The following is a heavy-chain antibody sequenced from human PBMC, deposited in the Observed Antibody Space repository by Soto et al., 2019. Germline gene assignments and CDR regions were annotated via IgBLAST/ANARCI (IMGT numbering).Heavy chain of an antibody. CDR1: GGSFSGYY. D-gene: IGHD6-19*01. V-gene: IGHV4-34*01. CDR3: ARTPIQGYSSGWSRGPEYFQH. CDR2: INHSGST. Sequence: SETLSLTCAVYGGSFSGYYWSWIRQPPGKGLEWIGEINHSGSTNYNPSLKSRVTISVDTSKNQFSLKLSSVTAADTAVYYCARTPIQGYSSGWSRGPEYFQHWGQGTLVTVSS. J-gene: IGHJ1*01.